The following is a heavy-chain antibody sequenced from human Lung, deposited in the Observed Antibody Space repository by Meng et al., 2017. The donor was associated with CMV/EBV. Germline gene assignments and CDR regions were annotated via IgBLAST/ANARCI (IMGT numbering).Heavy chain of an antibody. J-gene: IGHJ4*02. V-gene: IGHV1-2*02. CDR3: ARVSAPGRPRPHVDS. Sequence: ASVKVSCKASGYTFTDNYIYWVRQAPGQGLEWMGWINPNSGGTNYAQKFQGRVTMTRDASASTAFMDLSRLRYDDRAVYYRARVSAPGRPRPHVDSWGQGTLVXVSS. CDR2: INPNSGGT. D-gene: IGHD6-6*01. CDR1: GYTFTDNY.